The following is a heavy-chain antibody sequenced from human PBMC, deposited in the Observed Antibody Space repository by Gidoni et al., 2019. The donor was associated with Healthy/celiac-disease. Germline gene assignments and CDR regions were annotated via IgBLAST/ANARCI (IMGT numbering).Heavy chain of an antibody. CDR2: ISGSGGST. V-gene: IGHV3-23*01. J-gene: IGHJ5*02. CDR3: AKDLAVTTRAEGFDP. CDR1: GFTFSRYA. Sequence: EVQLLESGGGLVQPGGSLRLSCSASGFTFSRYAMSWVRQAPGEGLEWVSAISGSGGSTYYADSVKGRFTISRDNSKNTLYLQMNSLRAEDTAVYYCAKDLAVTTRAEGFDPWGQGTLVTVSS. D-gene: IGHD4-17*01.